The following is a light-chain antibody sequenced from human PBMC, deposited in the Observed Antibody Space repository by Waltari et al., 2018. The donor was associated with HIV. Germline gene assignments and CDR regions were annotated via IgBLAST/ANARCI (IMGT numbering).Light chain of an antibody. CDR2: DVN. J-gene: IGLJ1*01. CDR1: SSDVGGYNY. V-gene: IGLV2-11*01. CDR3: YSYAGSYTSV. Sequence: QSALTQPRSVSGSPGQPVTISCTGTSSDVGGYNYVSWYQQHPGKAPKLMIYDVNKRPSGVPDRFAGSKSGNTASLTISGLQTEDEADYYCYSYAGSYTSVSGTGTTVTVL.